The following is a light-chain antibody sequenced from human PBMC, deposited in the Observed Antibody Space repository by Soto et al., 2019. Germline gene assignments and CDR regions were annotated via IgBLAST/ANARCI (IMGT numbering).Light chain of an antibody. Sequence: SALTQPASVSGSPGQSITISCTGSSSDVGGYNYVSWYQQHHPGKAPKLMIYDVSNRPSGVSNHFSGSKSGNTASLTISGLQAEDEADYYCSSYTTSSTVVFGGGTKLTVL. J-gene: IGLJ2*01. CDR2: DVS. CDR3: SSYTTSSTVV. CDR1: SSDVGGYNY. V-gene: IGLV2-14*03.